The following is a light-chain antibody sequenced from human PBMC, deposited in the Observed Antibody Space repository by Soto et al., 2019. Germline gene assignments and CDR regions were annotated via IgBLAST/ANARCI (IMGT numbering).Light chain of an antibody. CDR1: KSIHTC. J-gene: IGKJ5*01. CDR3: QQRNVCHTIT. V-gene: IGKV3D-11*02. CDR2: AST. Sequence: EILLTQSPATLSLSPGERATLSCRASKSIHTCLAWYQQKPGQPPRLLVYASTLRANGVPDSFGGSSSGTESTLTINHLETEDFSEYYCQQRNVCHTITFGHGTRLEIK.